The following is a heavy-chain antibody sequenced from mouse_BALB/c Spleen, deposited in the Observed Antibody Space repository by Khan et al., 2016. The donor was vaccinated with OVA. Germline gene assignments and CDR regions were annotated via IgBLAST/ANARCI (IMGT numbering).Heavy chain of an antibody. V-gene: IGHV1S132*01. Sequence: QVQLQQSGAELVKPGTSVKLSCKTSGYTFTSYWIQWVKQRPGQGLGWIGEIFPGTGTTYYNENFKGKATLTIDTSSSTAFMQLSSLTSEDSAVYFCARAYFGNCEFAYWGQGTLVTVSA. CDR3: ARAYFGNCEFAY. CDR1: GYTFTSYW. J-gene: IGHJ3*01. D-gene: IGHD2-10*01. CDR2: IFPGTGTT.